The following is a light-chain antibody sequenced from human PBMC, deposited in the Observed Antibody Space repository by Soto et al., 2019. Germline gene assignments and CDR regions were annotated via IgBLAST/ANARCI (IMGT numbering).Light chain of an antibody. Sequence: QSALTQPASVSGSPGQSITISCTGTSSDLGDYNYVSWYQQHPGKAPKLVIYDVSNRPSGVSNRFSGSKSGNTASLTISGLQAEDEADYYCSSYTSSTTLYVFGTGTKLTVL. CDR2: DVS. J-gene: IGLJ1*01. CDR3: SSYTSSTTLYV. CDR1: SSDLGDYNY. V-gene: IGLV2-14*01.